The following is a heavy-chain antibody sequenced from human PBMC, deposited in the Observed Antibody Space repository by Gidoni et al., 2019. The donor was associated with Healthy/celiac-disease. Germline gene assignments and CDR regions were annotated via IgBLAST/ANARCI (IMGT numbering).Heavy chain of an antibody. Sequence: QVLLVESGGRVLQPARSLRLSCAASGFTFSSYARHWGRQAPGKGLEWVAVIWYAGSNKYYEDSVKGRFNNSRDNSKNKLYLKMNSLRAEDTAVYYCARARTGYSSGWRHGTHDYWGQGTLVTVSS. D-gene: IGHD6-19*01. CDR3: ARARTGYSSGWRHGTHDY. CDR2: IWYAGSNK. CDR1: GFTFSSYA. J-gene: IGHJ4*02. V-gene: IGHV3-33*01.